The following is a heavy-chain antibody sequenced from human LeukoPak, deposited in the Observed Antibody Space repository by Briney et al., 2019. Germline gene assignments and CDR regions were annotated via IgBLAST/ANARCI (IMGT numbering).Heavy chain of an antibody. Sequence: GGSLRLSCAASGLTFSSYNMNWVRRAPGKGLEWVSSISSSSGYIYYADSMKGRFTISRDNAKSSVYLQMNSLRAEDTAVYYCAGGYSSSWYTFDPWGQGTLVTVSS. CDR3: AGGYSSSWYTFDP. CDR1: GLTFSSYN. D-gene: IGHD6-13*01. J-gene: IGHJ5*02. CDR2: ISSSSGYI. V-gene: IGHV3-21*01.